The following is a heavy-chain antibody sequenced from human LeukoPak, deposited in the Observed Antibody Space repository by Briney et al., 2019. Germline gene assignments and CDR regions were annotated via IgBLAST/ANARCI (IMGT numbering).Heavy chain of an antibody. CDR3: ARADSAAAGTTFDY. V-gene: IGHV3-23*01. D-gene: IGHD6-13*01. J-gene: IGHJ4*02. CDR1: GFTFSSYA. CDR2: ISGSGGST. Sequence: GGSLRLSCAASGFTFSSYAMSWVRQAPGKGLEWVSAISGSGGSTYYADSVKGRFTISRDNAKNSLYLQMNSLRAEDTAVYYCARADSAAAGTTFDYWGQGTLVTVSS.